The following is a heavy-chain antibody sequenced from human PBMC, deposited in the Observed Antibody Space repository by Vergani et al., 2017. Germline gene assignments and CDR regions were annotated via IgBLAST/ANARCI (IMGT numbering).Heavy chain of an antibody. D-gene: IGHD4-11*01. Sequence: QLQLQESGPGLVKPSETLSLTCTVSGGSISSSSYYWGWIRQPPGKGLEWIGSIYYSGSTYYNPSLKSRVTISVDTSKNQFSLKLSSVTAADTAVYYCARDATTVTAQGFDYWGQGTLVTVSS. V-gene: IGHV4-39*02. CDR2: IYYSGST. CDR3: ARDATTVTAQGFDY. CDR1: GGSISSSSYY. J-gene: IGHJ4*02.